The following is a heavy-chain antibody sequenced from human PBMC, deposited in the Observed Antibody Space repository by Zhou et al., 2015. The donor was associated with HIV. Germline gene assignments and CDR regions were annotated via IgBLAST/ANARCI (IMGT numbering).Heavy chain of an antibody. D-gene: IGHD7-27*01. CDR1: GGTFSNHG. V-gene: IGHV1-69*06. J-gene: IGHJ2*01. CDR2: IIPMFGTA. Sequence: QVRLVQSGAEVKKPGSSVKVSCKASGGTFSNHGFSWVRQAPGQGLEWMGGIIPMFGTANYAQKFQGRVTITADKSTSTAYLELSSLRYEDTAVYYCAREGWGSWYFDLWGRGTLVTVSS. CDR3: AREGWGSWYFDL.